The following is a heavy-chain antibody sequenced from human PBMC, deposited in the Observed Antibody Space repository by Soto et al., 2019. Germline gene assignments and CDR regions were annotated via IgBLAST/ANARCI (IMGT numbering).Heavy chain of an antibody. J-gene: IGHJ4*02. V-gene: IGHV4-59*12. CDR2: IDNNGKT. Sequence: SETLSLTCTISGGSPNYYYWTWIRQPPGKGLEWTGNIDNNGKTNYNPSLKSRVTISVDTSNNQFSLKVRSVTAADTAVYYCARDDRDDYIGYFGYWGQGTLVTVSS. CDR3: ARDDRDDYIGYFGY. CDR1: GGSPNYYY. D-gene: IGHD4-4*01.